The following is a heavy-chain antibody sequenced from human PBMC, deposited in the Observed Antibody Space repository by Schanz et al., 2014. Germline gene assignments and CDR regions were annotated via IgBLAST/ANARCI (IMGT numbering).Heavy chain of an antibody. CDR3: ARARYGLDV. J-gene: IGHJ6*02. V-gene: IGHV7-4-1*02. Sequence: QVQLVQSGREVKKPGASVKVSCKASGYTFTGHPMHWVRQAPGQGLEWMGWINPTTGNPGYAQGFTGRFVFSFDTSVSTAYLQISGLKAEDTAVYYCARARYGLDVWGQGTTVTVSS. CDR1: GYTFTGHP. CDR2: INPTTGNP.